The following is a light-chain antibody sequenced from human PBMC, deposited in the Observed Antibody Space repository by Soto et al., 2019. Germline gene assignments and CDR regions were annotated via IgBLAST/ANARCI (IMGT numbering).Light chain of an antibody. CDR2: DVS. V-gene: IGLV2-14*03. Sequence: QSVLTQPASVSGSPGQSITISCTGTSSDVGGYNSVSWYQQHPGKAPKLMIFDVSNRPSGVSNRFSGSKSGNTASLTISGLQAEDEPDYYCSSYTSKTTLVFGGGTKVTVL. CDR3: SSYTSKTTLV. J-gene: IGLJ2*01. CDR1: SSDVGGYNS.